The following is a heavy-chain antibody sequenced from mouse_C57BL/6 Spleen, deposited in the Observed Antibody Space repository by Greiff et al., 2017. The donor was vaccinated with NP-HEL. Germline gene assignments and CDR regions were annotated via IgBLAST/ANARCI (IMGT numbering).Heavy chain of an antibody. CDR3: ARNPSTVVPFCFDY. CDR2: IYPGSGST. D-gene: IGHD1-1*01. CDR1: GYTFTSYW. J-gene: IGHJ2*01. Sequence: VQLQQPGAELVKPGASVKMSCKASGYTFTSYWITWVKQRPGQGLEWIGDIYPGSGSTNYNEKFKSKATLTVDTSSSTAYMQLSSLTSEDSAVCYSARNPSTVVPFCFDYWGQGTTLTVSS. V-gene: IGHV1-55*01.